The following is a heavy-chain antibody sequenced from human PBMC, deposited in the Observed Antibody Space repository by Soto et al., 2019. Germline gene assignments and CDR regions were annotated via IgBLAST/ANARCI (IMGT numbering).Heavy chain of an antibody. CDR1: GFTFSSYG. D-gene: IGHD6-13*01. CDR3: ARGTLGAAAYPPDY. CDR2: IWYDGSNK. Sequence: QVQLVESGGGVVQPGRSLRLSCAASGFTFSSYGMHWVRQAPGKGLEWVAVIWYDGSNKYYADSVKGRFTISRDNSKNTLYLQMNSMRAEDTAVSYCARGTLGAAAYPPDYCGQGTLVTVSS. J-gene: IGHJ4*02. V-gene: IGHV3-33*01.